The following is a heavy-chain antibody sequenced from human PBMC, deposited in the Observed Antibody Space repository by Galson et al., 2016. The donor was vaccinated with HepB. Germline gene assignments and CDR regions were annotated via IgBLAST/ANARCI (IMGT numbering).Heavy chain of an antibody. CDR1: GDSITSSFY. D-gene: IGHD6-13*01. J-gene: IGHJ5*02. Sequence: SETLSLTCSVSGDSITSSFYWGWIRQPPGKGLEWIGTIYYTGSTSYSPSLMSRASISQDTSKNQLSLEIRTVTAADTAVYFCARQRAVAGRGRAHWFDPWGQGTLVTVSS. CDR2: IYYTGST. CDR3: ARQRAVAGRGRAHWFDP. V-gene: IGHV4-39*01.